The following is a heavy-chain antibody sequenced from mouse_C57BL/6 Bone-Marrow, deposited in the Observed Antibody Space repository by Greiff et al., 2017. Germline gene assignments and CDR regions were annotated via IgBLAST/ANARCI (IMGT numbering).Heavy chain of an antibody. D-gene: IGHD2-3*01. J-gene: IGHJ3*01. CDR2: ISDGGSYT. CDR1: GFTFSSYA. Sequence: EVQRVESGGGLVKPGGSLKLSCAASGFTFSSYAMSWVRQTPEKRLEWVATISDGGSYTYYPDNVKGRFTITRDNAYNNLYLHMRHLKSEDTAMYYCARDRMSATGYSYDMDYWGKGTMVTVSA. V-gene: IGHV5-4*01. CDR3: ARDRMSATGYSYDMDY.